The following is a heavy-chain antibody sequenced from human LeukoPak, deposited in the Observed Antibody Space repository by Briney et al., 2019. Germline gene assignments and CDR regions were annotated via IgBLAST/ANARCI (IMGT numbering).Heavy chain of an antibody. D-gene: IGHD2-2*01. Sequence: GGSLRLSCAASGFTVISYAMSWVRQAPGKGLEWVLSISGSGGSTYYADSVKGRFTISRDNSKNTLYLQMNSLRAEDTAVYYCARDPPYCSSTSCYFDSWGQGTLVTVSS. CDR3: ARDPPYCSSTSCYFDS. CDR1: GFTVISYA. V-gene: IGHV3-23*01. J-gene: IGHJ4*02. CDR2: ISGSGGST.